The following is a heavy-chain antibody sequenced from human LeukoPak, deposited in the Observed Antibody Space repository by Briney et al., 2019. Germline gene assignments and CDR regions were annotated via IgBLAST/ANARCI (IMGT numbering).Heavy chain of an antibody. V-gene: IGHV3-43D*03. D-gene: IGHD2-15*01. CDR3: VKDMSVGGGNYYSLDY. CDR1: GFIFDDYA. Sequence: PGGSLRLSCAASGFIFDDYALHWVRQAPGKGLEWVAVISWDGFYTHYADSVKGRFTISRDNSKNSLYLQMKSLRPGDTALYSCVKDMSVGGGNYYSLDYWGQGTLVTVSS. CDR2: ISWDGFYT. J-gene: IGHJ4*02.